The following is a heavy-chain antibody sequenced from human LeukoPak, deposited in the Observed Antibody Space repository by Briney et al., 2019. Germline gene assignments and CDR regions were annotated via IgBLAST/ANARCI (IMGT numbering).Heavy chain of an antibody. CDR1: GYTFTDYY. Sequence: ASVKVSCKVSGYTFTDYYMHWVQQAPGNGLEWMGLVDPEDGETIYAEKFQGRVTITADTSTDTAYIALSSLRSEDTAVYYCATGADNYGDYDGYYFDYWGQGTLVTVSS. CDR3: ATGADNYGDYDGYYFDY. D-gene: IGHD4-17*01. CDR2: VDPEDGET. J-gene: IGHJ4*02. V-gene: IGHV1-69-2*01.